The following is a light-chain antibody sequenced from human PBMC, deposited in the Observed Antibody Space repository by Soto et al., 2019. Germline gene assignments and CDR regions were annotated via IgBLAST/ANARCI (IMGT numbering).Light chain of an antibody. CDR1: QGISNW. J-gene: IGKJ4*01. Sequence: DIQMTQSPSSVSASVGDRVTITCRARQGISNWLAWYQQKPEKAPKLLIYTASSLQSGVPSRFSVSGPGTDFTLAISSLQPEDFATYYCQQANSFPLTFGGGTKVHIK. V-gene: IGKV1-12*01. CDR3: QQANSFPLT. CDR2: TAS.